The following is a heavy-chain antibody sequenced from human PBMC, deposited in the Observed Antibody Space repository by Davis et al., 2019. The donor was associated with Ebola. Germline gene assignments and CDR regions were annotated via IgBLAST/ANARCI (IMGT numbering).Heavy chain of an antibody. V-gene: IGHV5-51*01. D-gene: IGHD5-12*01. CDR3: ARRYDSYYYGMDV. J-gene: IGHJ6*02. CDR2: IYPGDSDV. CDR1: GYSFTTYW. Sequence: KVSCKGSGYSFTTYWIGWVRQMPGKGLEWMGIIYPGDSDVRYSPSFQGQVTISADKSISTAYLQWSSLEASDTAMYYCARRYDSYYYGMDVWGQGTTVTVSS.